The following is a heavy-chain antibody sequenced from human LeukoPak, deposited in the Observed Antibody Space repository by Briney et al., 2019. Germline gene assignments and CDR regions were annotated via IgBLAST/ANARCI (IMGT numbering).Heavy chain of an antibody. CDR1: GGSISSSNW. Sequence: PSETLSLTCAVSGGSISSSNWWSWVRQPPGKGLEWIGEIYHSGSTNYNPSLKSRVTISVDKSKNQFSLKLSSVTAADTAVYYCARDSSGEMLTYFDYWGQGTLVTVSS. J-gene: IGHJ4*02. CDR2: IYHSGST. D-gene: IGHD2-8*01. V-gene: IGHV4-4*02. CDR3: ARDSSGEMLTYFDY.